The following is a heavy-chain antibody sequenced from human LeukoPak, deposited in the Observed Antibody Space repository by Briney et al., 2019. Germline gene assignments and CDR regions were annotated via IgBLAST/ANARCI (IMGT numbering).Heavy chain of an antibody. CDR2: IYYSGST. D-gene: IGHD6-19*01. Sequence: PSETLSLTCTVSGGSISSYYWSWIRQPPGKGLEWIGYIYYSGSTNYNPSLKSRVTISVDTSKNQFSLKLSSVTAADTAVYYCARVRRTYSSGWYGEFDYWGQGTLVTVSS. V-gene: IGHV4-59*01. CDR3: ARVRRTYSSGWYGEFDY. J-gene: IGHJ4*02. CDR1: GGSISSYY.